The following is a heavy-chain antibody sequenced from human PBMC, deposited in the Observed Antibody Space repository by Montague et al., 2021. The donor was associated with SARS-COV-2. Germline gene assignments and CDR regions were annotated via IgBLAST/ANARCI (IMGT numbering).Heavy chain of an antibody. CDR2: IYHSGST. CDR3: ARGLEDEGSGSHHFDP. V-gene: IGHV4-59*01. J-gene: IGHJ5*02. D-gene: IGHD3-10*01. Sequence: SETLSLTCAVSGGSITSYYWNWIRQPPGKGLEYIGYIYHSGSTTYNPSLKSRVSISVDTSKNQFSLKLRSVTAADTAVYYCARGLEDEGSGSHHFDPWGQGTLVTVSS. CDR1: GGSITSYY.